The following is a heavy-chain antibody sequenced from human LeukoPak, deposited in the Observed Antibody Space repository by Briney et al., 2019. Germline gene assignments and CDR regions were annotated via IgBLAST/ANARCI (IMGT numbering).Heavy chain of an antibody. Sequence: SVKVSCKASGGTFSSYAISWVRQAPGQGLEWMGGIIPIFGTANYAQKFQGRVTITADESTSTAYMELSSLRSEDTAVYYCASGTIRAYAFDIWGQGTMVTVSS. CDR2: IIPIFGTA. CDR1: GGTFSSYA. CDR3: ASGTIRAYAFDI. D-gene: IGHD1-1*01. J-gene: IGHJ3*02. V-gene: IGHV1-69*01.